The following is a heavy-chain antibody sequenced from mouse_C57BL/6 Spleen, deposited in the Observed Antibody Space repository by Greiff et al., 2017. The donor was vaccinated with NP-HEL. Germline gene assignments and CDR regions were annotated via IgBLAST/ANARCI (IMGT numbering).Heavy chain of an antibody. V-gene: IGHV7-3*01. D-gene: IGHD2-4*01. CDR1: GFTFTDYY. J-gene: IGHJ3*01. CDR2: IRNKANGYTT. Sequence: EVQGVESGGGLVQPGGSLSLSCAASGFTFTDYYMSWVRQPPGKALEWLGFIRNKANGYTTESSASVKGRFTISRDNSQSILYLQMNALGAEDSATYYCARYISEYDGAWFADWGQGTLVTVSA. CDR3: ARYISEYDGAWFAD.